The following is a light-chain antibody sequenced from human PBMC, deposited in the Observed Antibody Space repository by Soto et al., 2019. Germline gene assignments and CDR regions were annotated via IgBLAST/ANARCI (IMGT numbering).Light chain of an antibody. Sequence: DIQMTQSPSTLSASVGDRVTITCRASQSISSWLAWYQQKPGKAPKLLIYKASSLESGVPSRLSGSGSGAEFTLNISSLQPDDFATDYCQQYNSFPTFGQGTKVEIK. CDR1: QSISSW. J-gene: IGKJ1*01. V-gene: IGKV1-5*03. CDR3: QQYNSFPT. CDR2: KAS.